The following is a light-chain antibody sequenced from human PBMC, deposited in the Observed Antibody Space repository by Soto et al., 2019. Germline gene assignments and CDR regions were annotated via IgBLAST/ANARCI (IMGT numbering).Light chain of an antibody. J-gene: IGKJ2*01. CDR3: QQSYSTPYT. CDR2: AAS. V-gene: IGKV1-39*01. Sequence: DIQMTQSPSSLSASVGDRVTITCRASQSMSSYLNWYQQKPVKAPKLLIYAASSLQSGVPSRFSGSGSGTDFTLTISSLQPEDFATYYCQQSYSTPYTFGQGTKLEIK. CDR1: QSMSSY.